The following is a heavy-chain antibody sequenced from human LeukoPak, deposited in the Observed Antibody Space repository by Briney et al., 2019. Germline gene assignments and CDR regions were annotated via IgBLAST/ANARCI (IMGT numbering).Heavy chain of an antibody. CDR1: GYTFTSYG. D-gene: IGHD3-9*01. CDR3: ASNLYDILTGYRNWFDP. CDR2: ISAYNGNT. J-gene: IGHJ5*02. Sequence: ASVKVSCKASGYTFTSYGISWVRQAPGQGLEWMGRISAYNGNTNYAQKLQGRVTMTTDTSTSTAYMELRSLRSDDTAVYYCASNLYDILTGYRNWFDPWGQGTLVTVSS. V-gene: IGHV1-18*01.